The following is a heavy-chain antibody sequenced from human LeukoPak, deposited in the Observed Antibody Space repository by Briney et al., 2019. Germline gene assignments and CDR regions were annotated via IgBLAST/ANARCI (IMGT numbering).Heavy chain of an antibody. CDR3: ARVIVDTAMGGYYFDY. Sequence: SETLSLTCAVYGGSFSGYYWSWIRQPPGKGLEWIGEINHSGSTNYNPSLESRVTISVDTSKNQFSLKLSSVTAADTAVYYCARVIVDTAMGGYYFDYWGQGTLVTVSS. CDR1: GGSFSGYY. V-gene: IGHV4-34*01. CDR2: INHSGST. D-gene: IGHD5-18*01. J-gene: IGHJ4*02.